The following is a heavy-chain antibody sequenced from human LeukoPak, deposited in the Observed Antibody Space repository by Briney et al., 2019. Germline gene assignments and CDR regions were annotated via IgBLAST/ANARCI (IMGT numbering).Heavy chain of an antibody. J-gene: IGHJ4*02. CDR3: AKDRNTWSFDY. CDR2: IKQDGSEK. CDR1: GFTFSSYW. V-gene: IGHV3-7*03. Sequence: GGSLRLSCAASGFTFSSYWMSWVRQAPGKGLEWVANIKQDGSEKYYVDSVKGRFTISRDNSKNTLYLQMNSLRAEDTAVYYCAKDRNTWSFDYWGQGTLVTVSS.